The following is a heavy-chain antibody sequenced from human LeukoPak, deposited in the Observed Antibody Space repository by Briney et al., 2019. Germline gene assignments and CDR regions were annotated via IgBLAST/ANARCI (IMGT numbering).Heavy chain of an antibody. D-gene: IGHD2-21*02. V-gene: IGHV3-53*01. Sequence: GGSLRLSCAASGFTVSSNYMSWVRQAPGKGLEWVSVIYSGGSTYYADSVKGRFTISRDSSKNTLYLQMNSLRAEDTAVYYCARVPYCGGDCPRDAFDIWGQGTMVTVSS. CDR3: ARVPYCGGDCPRDAFDI. J-gene: IGHJ3*02. CDR1: GFTVSSNY. CDR2: IYSGGST.